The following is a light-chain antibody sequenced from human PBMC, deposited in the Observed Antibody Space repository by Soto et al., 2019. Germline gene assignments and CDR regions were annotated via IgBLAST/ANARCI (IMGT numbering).Light chain of an antibody. V-gene: IGLV2-14*01. J-gene: IGLJ2*01. CDR3: SSYTSSSTSLVV. CDR1: SSDVGGYNY. Sequence: QSALTQPASVSGSPGQSITISCTGTSSDVGGYNYVSWYQQHPGKAPKLMIYDVSNRPSGVSNRFSGSKSGNTASLTISGRQAEDEADYYGSSYTSSSTSLVVFGGGTKLTVL. CDR2: DVS.